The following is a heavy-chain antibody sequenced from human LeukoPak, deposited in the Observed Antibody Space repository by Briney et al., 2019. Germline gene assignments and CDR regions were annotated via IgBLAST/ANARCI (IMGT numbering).Heavy chain of an antibody. J-gene: IGHJ6*03. Sequence: GGSLRLSCAASKFSFSSYWMHWVRQAPGKGLVWVSRINSDGSRTNYADSVKGRFTISRDNSKNTLYLQMNSLRAEDTAVYYCAKDANWDYYYYMDVWGKGTTVTVSS. CDR3: AKDANWDYYYYMDV. D-gene: IGHD1-1*01. CDR2: INSDGSRT. V-gene: IGHV3-74*01. CDR1: KFSFSSYW.